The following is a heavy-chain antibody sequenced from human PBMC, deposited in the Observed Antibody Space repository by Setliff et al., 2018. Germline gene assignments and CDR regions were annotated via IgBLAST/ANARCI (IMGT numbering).Heavy chain of an antibody. CDR3: TRSRGPRVVLAADFDF. J-gene: IGHJ4*02. CDR2: ISPYRGES. D-gene: IGHD3-16*01. CDR1: GFSFTSFG. Sequence: ASVKVSCKTSGFSFTSFGFSWVRQAPGQGLEWMGWISPYRGESNYAQKFQDRLTVTADTSTKTINMELRSLTSDDPAVYFCTRSRGPRVVLAADFDFWGQGTLVTVSS. V-gene: IGHV1-18*04.